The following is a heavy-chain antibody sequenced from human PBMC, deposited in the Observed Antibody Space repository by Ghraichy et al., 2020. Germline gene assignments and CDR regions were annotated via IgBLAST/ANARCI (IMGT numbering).Heavy chain of an antibody. Sequence: SETLSLTCSVSGASISGTGFYWGWIRQPPGKGLEWLGNIYYIGRTHYKPSLESRVTRSVDTPKNQFSLKLSSVTASDTAVYYCASLDCSSTSCYVGYYFDSWGQGTLVTVSS. V-gene: IGHV4-39*01. CDR2: IYYIGRT. CDR3: ASLDCSSTSCYVGYYFDS. CDR1: GASISGTGFY. D-gene: IGHD2-2*01. J-gene: IGHJ4*02.